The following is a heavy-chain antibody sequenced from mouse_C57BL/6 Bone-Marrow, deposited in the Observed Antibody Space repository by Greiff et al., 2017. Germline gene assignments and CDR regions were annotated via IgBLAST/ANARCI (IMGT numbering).Heavy chain of an antibody. J-gene: IGHJ4*01. CDR2: IDPANGNT. V-gene: IGHV14-3*01. Sequence: VQLQQSVAELVRPGASVKLSCTASGFNIKNTYMPWVKQRPEQGLEWIGRIDPANGNTKYAPKFQGKATITADTSSNTAYLQLSSLTSEDTAIYYCARHGNYEMDYWGQGTSVTVSS. CDR3: ARHGNYEMDY. CDR1: GFNIKNTY. D-gene: IGHD2-1*01.